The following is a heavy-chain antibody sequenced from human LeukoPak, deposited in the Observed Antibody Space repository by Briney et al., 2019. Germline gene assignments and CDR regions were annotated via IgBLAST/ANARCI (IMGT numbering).Heavy chain of an antibody. Sequence: GGSLRLSCAASGFTFSSDAMSWVRQVPGKGLEWVSAISGGGGSTYYADSVKGRFTISRDNSKNTLYLQMNSLRAEDTAVYYCAREAPGADAFDIWGQGTMVTVSS. D-gene: IGHD3-10*01. CDR1: GFTFSSDA. J-gene: IGHJ3*02. CDR3: AREAPGADAFDI. CDR2: ISGGGGST. V-gene: IGHV3-23*01.